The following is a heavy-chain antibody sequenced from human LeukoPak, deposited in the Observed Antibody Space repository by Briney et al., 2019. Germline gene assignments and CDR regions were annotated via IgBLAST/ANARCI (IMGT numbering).Heavy chain of an antibody. J-gene: IGHJ4*02. CDR3: AKARYAYCGGDCRPYFDY. V-gene: IGHV3-23*01. CDR1: GFTFSSYG. CDR2: ISGSGGST. Sequence: GGSLRLSCAASGFTFSSYGMSWVRQAPGKGLEWVSAISGSGGSTYYADSVKGRFTISRDNSRNTLYLQMNSLRAEDTAVYYCAKARYAYCGGDCRPYFDYWGQGTLVTVSS. D-gene: IGHD2-21*02.